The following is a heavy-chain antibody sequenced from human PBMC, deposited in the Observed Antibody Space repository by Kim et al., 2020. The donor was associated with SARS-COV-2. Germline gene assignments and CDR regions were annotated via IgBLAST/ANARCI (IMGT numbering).Heavy chain of an antibody. CDR3: ARRRWELTSHFYYYMDV. J-gene: IGHJ6*03. CDR2: IYYSGST. D-gene: IGHD1-26*01. V-gene: IGHV4-59*08. CDR1: GGSISSYY. Sequence: SETLSLTCTVSGGSISSYYWSWIRQPPGKGLEWIGYIYYSGSTNYNPSLKSRVTISVDTSKNQFSLKLSSVTAADTAVYYCARRRWELTSHFYYYMDVWGKGTTVTVSS.